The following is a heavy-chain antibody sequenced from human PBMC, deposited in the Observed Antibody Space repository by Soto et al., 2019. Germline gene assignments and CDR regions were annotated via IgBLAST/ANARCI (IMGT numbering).Heavy chain of an antibody. V-gene: IGHV1-46*01. CDR2: INPSGGST. CDR3: ARDGPDLSSSFYYYGMDV. J-gene: IGHJ6*02. D-gene: IGHD6-6*01. Sequence: ASVKVSCKASGYTFTSYYMHWVRQAPGQGLEWMGIINPSGGSTSYAQKFQGRVTMTRDTSTSTVYMELSSLRSEDTAVYYCARDGPDLSSSFYYYGMDVWGQGTTVTVSS. CDR1: GYTFTSYY.